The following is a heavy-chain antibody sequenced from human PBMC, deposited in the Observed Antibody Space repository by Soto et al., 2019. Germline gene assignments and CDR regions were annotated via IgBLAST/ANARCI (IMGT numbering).Heavy chain of an antibody. J-gene: IGHJ4*02. V-gene: IGHV4-39*01. D-gene: IGHD3-3*01. CDR3: ARHGYDFWSGYYRAFDY. CDR1: GGSISSSSYY. CDR2: IYYSGST. Sequence: SETLSLTCTVSGGSISSSSYYWGWIRQPPGKGLEWIGSIYYSGSTYYNPSLKSRVTISVDTSKNQFSLKLSSVTAADTAVYYCARHGYDFWSGYYRAFDYWGQGTQVTVSS.